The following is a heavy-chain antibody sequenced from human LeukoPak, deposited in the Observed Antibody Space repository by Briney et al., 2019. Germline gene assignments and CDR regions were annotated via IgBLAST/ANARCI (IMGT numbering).Heavy chain of an antibody. J-gene: IGHJ5*02. D-gene: IGHD3-10*01. V-gene: IGHV3-23*01. CDR1: GFTFSSYA. Sequence: GGSLRLSCAASGFTFSSYAMSWVRQAPGKGLEWVSVISGSGGATYYADSVKGRFTISRDNSKNTLYLQMNSLRAEDTAVYYCARIGVTMVRGVIIWSGFDPWGQGTLVTVSS. CDR2: ISGSGGAT. CDR3: ARIGVTMVRGVIIWSGFDP.